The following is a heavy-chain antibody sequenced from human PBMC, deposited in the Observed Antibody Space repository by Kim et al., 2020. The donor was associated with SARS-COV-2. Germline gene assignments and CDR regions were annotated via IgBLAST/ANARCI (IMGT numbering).Heavy chain of an antibody. CDR3: ARVLRGDYLRKSYYYYGMDV. J-gene: IGHJ6*02. Sequence: ASVKVSCKASGYTFTSYAMHWVRQAPGQRLEWMGWINAGNGNTKYSQKFQGRVTITRDTSASTAYMELSSLRSEDTAVYYCARVLRGDYLRKSYYYYGMDVWGQGTTVTVSS. D-gene: IGHD4-17*01. CDR2: INAGNGNT. CDR1: GYTFTSYA. V-gene: IGHV1-3*01.